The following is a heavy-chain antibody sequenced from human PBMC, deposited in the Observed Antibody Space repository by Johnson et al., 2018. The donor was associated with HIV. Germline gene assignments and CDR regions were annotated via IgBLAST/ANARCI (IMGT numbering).Heavy chain of an antibody. D-gene: IGHD5-12*01. Sequence: VQLVESGGGLVQPGRSLKLSCAASGFTVSSNYMSWVRQAPGKGLEWVSVIYSGGSTYYADSVKGRFTISRDNSKNTLYLQMNSLRAENRAVYYCATDRVRATSPRAQKAFDMWGQGTMVTVSS. CDR1: GFTVSSNY. J-gene: IGHJ3*02. CDR3: ATDRVRATSPRAQKAFDM. CDR2: IYSGGST. V-gene: IGHV3-66*01.